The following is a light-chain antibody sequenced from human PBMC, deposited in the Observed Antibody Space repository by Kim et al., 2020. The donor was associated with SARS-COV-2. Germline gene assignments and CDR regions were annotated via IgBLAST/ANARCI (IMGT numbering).Light chain of an antibody. CDR3: QQYGTSPLLT. CDR2: GAS. J-gene: IGKJ4*01. Sequence: PGARATLSCRASQSIRDNFLAWYQQRPGQAPRLLLYGASSRATDIPDRFTGTGSGTDVILTITRLEPEDFAVYYCQQYGTSPLLTFGGGTKVDIK. V-gene: IGKV3-20*01. CDR1: QSIRDNF.